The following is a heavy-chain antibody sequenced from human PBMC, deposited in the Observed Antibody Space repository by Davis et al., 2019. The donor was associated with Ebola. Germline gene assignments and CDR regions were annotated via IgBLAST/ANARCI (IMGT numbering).Heavy chain of an antibody. CDR3: AKGYDFWSGYRIPYGMDV. D-gene: IGHD3-3*01. V-gene: IGHV3-23*01. J-gene: IGHJ6*02. CDR1: GFTFSSYA. CDR2: ISGSGGST. Sequence: PGGSLRLSCAASGFTFSSYAMSWVRQAPGKGLEWVSAISGSGGSTYYADSVKGRFTISRDNSKNTLYLQMNSLRAEDTAVYYCAKGYDFWSGYRIPYGMDVWGQGTTVTVSS.